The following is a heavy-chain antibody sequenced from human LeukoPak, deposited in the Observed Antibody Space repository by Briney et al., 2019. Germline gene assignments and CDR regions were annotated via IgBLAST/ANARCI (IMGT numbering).Heavy chain of an antibody. CDR1: GYTLTELC. J-gene: IGHJ4*02. CDR3: ATEGYRLAVRGVIITRAFNY. V-gene: IGHV1-24*01. Sequence: ASVKVYCKVSGYTLTELCMHWVRQAPGKGLEWMGGSDPEDGETIYAQKFQGRVTMTEDTSTDTAYMELSCLRSEDTAVYYCATEGYRLAVRGVIITRAFNYWGQGTLVTVSS. D-gene: IGHD3-10*01. CDR2: SDPEDGET.